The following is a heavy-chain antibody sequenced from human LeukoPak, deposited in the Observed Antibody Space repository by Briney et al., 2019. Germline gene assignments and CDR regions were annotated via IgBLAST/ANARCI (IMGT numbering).Heavy chain of an antibody. V-gene: IGHV3-74*01. J-gene: IGHJ6*02. CDR2: INSDGSST. CDR1: GFTFSSYW. CDR3: ARWHSSGWYSVLGPHMNYYGMDV. Sequence: GGSLRLSCAASGFTFSSYWMHWVRQAPGKGLVWVSRINSDGSSTSYADSVKGRFTISRDNAKNTLYLQMNSLRAEDTAVYYCARWHSSGWYSVLGPHMNYYGMDVWGQGTTVTVSS. D-gene: IGHD6-19*01.